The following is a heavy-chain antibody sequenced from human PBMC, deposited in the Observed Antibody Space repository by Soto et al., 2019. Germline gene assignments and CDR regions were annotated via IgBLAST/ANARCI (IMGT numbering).Heavy chain of an antibody. V-gene: IGHV3-15*01. CDR2: IKGAADGGTT. J-gene: IGHJ4*02. CDR1: GFTFSNPW. D-gene: IGHD3-22*01. Sequence: GGSLRLSWAAPGFTFSNPWTSCVRQAPGKGLEWVGRIKGAADGGTTDYAAPVQGRTTISRDHSKDTLYLQMNSLKTEDTAVYYCTRGLSNGYYNFDYWGQGT. CDR3: TRGLSNGYYNFDY.